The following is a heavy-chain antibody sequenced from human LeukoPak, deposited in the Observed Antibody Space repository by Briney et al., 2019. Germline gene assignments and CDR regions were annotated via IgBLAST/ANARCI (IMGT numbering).Heavy chain of an antibody. CDR3: ARDGRSGNFDK. J-gene: IGHJ4*02. CDR2: IRSDGSIT. V-gene: IGHV3-74*01. CDR1: GFTFSGYW. Sequence: GGSLRLSCAASGFTFSGYWMHWVRQAPGKGLAWVSVIRSDGSITTYADSVKGRFTISRDTAKNTLYLQMNSLRAEDTAVYYCARDGRSGNFDKWGQGTLVSVSS. D-gene: IGHD1-26*01.